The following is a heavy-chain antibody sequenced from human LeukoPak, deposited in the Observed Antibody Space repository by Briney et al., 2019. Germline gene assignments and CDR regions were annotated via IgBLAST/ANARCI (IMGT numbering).Heavy chain of an antibody. CDR3: PTGGPHISGHPLDY. D-gene: IGHD2-15*01. J-gene: IGHJ4*02. CDR2: IKSNPDGGTT. Sequence: GGSLRLSCVASGLTYRNAWMTWVRQAPGKGLEWVGRIKSNPDGGTTDFAASVKGRFFISRDDSKSTLSLQMNSLKIEAKAVYYCPTGGPHISGHPLDYWGQGIPVTVSS. V-gene: IGHV3-15*05. CDR1: GLTYRNAW.